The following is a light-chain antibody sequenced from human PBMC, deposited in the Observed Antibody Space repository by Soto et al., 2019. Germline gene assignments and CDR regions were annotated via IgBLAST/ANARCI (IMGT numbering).Light chain of an antibody. J-gene: IGKJ3*01. CDR2: DAS. V-gene: IGKV1-33*01. CDR3: QQYDNLP. CDR1: QDISNY. Sequence: DIQMTQSPSSLSASVGDRVSITSQASQDISNYLNWYQQKPGKAPKLLIYDASNLETGVPSRFSGSGSGTDFTFTISSLQPEDIATYYCQQYDNLPFGPGTKVDIK.